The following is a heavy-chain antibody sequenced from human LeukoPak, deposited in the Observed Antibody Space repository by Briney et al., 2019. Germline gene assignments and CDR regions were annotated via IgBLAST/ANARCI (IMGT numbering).Heavy chain of an antibody. V-gene: IGHV4-59*08. CDR2: IYYSGST. CDR3: ARTYSSGVFDI. D-gene: IGHD5-18*01. J-gene: IGHJ3*02. CDR1: GGSISSYY. Sequence: SETLPLTCTVSGGSISSYYWSWIRQPPGKGLEWIGYIYYSGSTNYNPSLKSRVTISVDTSKDQFSLKLSSVTAADTAVYYCARTYSSGVFDIWGQGTMVTVSS.